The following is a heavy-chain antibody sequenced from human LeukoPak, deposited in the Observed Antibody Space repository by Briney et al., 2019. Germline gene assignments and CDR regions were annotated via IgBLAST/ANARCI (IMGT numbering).Heavy chain of an antibody. CDR1: GFTFSSYW. CDR3: VKVKQQLVRLLGRDTTYYYNYYLDV. V-gene: IGHV3-7*01. CDR2: MKQDGSDK. D-gene: IGHD6-13*01. Sequence: GGSLRLSCAASGFTFSSYWMSWVRQAPGKGLEWVANMKQDGSDKYYVDSVRGGFTISRDNAKNSLYLQMNRLRAEDTAVYYWVKVKQQLVRLLGRDTTYYYNYYLDVWGKGTTVTVSS. J-gene: IGHJ6*03.